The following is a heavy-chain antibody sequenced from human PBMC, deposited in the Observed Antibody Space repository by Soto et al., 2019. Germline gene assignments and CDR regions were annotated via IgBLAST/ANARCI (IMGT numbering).Heavy chain of an antibody. D-gene: IGHD3-9*01. CDR1: GGSISSSSYY. CDR2: IYYSGST. CDR3: ARRESYDILTGYYHFDY. Sequence: SETLSLTCSVSGGSISSSSYYWGWIRQPPGKGLEWIGNIYYSGSTYYNPSLKSRVTISVDTSKNQFSLKLSSVTAADTAVYYCARRESYDILTGYYHFDYWGQGTLVTVST. V-gene: IGHV4-39*01. J-gene: IGHJ4*02.